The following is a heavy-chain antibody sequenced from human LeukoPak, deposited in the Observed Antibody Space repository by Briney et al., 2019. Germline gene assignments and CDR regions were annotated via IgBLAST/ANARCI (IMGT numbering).Heavy chain of an antibody. D-gene: IGHD1-14*01. J-gene: IGHJ4*02. CDR2: IFHSGSP. CDR3: ARGAPGQSNRGYFDS. Sequence: PSETLSLTCSVSGGSITSGYFFWSWIRQPPGKGLEWIGYIFHSGSPHYNPSLKSRVTISVDRSKNQFSVRLNSVTAADTAVYYCARGAPGQSNRGYFDSWGQGTLVTVSS. V-gene: IGHV4-30-2*01. CDR1: GGSITSGYFF.